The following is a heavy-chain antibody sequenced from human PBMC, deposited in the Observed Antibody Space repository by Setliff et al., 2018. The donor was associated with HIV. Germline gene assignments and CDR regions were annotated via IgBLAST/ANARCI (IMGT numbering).Heavy chain of an antibody. CDR2: IDNYGSIT. CDR1: GFTFSSYS. CDR3: ARDIGGYSSL. D-gene: IGHD6-19*01. Sequence: GGSLRLSCAASGFTFSSYSMNWVRQAPGKGLLWVSRIDNYGSITNYADSVKGRFTISRDNAKNMLYLQMNGLRAEDTAVYYCARDIGGYSSLWGQGTLVTVSS. V-gene: IGHV3-74*01. J-gene: IGHJ4*02.